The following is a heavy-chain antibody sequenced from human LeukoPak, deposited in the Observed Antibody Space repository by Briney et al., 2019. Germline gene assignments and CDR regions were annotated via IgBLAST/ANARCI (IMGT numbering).Heavy chain of an antibody. CDR3: ARDRFHAVES. CDR2: IKDDGTTT. V-gene: IGHV3-74*01. Sequence: GGPQTLPCAASGLPLTLNWMHWVRHAPGKGLVWVSLIKDDGTTTAYADSVKGRFTISRDSAKNTVYLQMNSLRGEDTAIYYCARDRFHAVESWGQGTLVSVSS. J-gene: IGHJ5*01. CDR1: GLPLTLNW. D-gene: IGHD3-16*01.